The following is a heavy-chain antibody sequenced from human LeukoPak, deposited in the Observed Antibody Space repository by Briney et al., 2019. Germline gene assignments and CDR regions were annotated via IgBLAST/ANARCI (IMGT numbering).Heavy chain of an antibody. D-gene: IGHD3-10*01. CDR1: GDSFSSYC. CDR2: IYYSGST. CDR3: ARYGSGSYSDDHFQH. V-gene: IGHV4-59*08. Sequence: SETLSLTCYVSGDSFSSYCWSWIRQPPGKGLEWIGFIYYSGSTKYNPSLKSRVTISVDTSKNQFSLKLTSVTAADTAVYYCARYGSGSYSDDHFQHWGQGTLVTVSS. J-gene: IGHJ1*01.